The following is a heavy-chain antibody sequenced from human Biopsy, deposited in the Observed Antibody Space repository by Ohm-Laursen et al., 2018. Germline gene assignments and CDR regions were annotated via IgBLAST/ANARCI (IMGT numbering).Heavy chain of an antibody. V-gene: IGHV4-39*01. Sequence: SETLSLTCTVSGGSISSSTTYYWAWLRQPPGKGLEWIGSIYNTETTFYNPSLKSRVTISFNTPTNQFSLKVSSVTAADTALYFCARHPTGFWFDPWGHGTLVTVSS. CDR1: GGSISSSTTYY. CDR2: IYNTETT. CDR3: ARHPTGFWFDP. J-gene: IGHJ5*02.